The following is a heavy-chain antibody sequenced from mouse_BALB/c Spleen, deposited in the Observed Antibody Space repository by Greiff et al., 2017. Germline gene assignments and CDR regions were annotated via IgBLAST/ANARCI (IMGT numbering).Heavy chain of an antibody. CDR1: GFTFSSYG. Sequence: EVMLVESGGDLVKPGGSLKLSCAASGFTFSSYGMSWVRQTPDKRLEWVATISSGGSYTYYPDSVKGRFTISRDNAKNTLYLQMSSLKSEDTAMYYCARHPPTTGFDYWGQGTTLTVSS. CDR2: ISSGGSYT. CDR3: ARHPPTTGFDY. V-gene: IGHV5-6*01. J-gene: IGHJ2*01. D-gene: IGHD1-1*01.